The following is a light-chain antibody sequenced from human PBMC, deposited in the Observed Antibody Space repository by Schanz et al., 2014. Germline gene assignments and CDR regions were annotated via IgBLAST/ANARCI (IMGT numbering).Light chain of an antibody. V-gene: IGKV3-20*01. J-gene: IGKJ5*01. CDR3: QQCGSSPPIT. CDR2: GAS. Sequence: EIVMTQSPATLSVSPGERATLSCRASQSVSSNLAWYQQKPGQAPRLLIYGASTRATDIPARFSGSGSGTDFTLTISRLEPEDFAVYYCQQCGSSPPITFGQGTRLEIK. CDR1: QSVSSN.